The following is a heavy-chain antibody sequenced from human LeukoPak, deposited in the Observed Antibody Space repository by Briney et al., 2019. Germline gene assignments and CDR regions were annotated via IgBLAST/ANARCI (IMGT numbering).Heavy chain of an antibody. V-gene: IGHV3-33*01. CDR1: GFTFSSYG. CDR3: ARHSNGWSEGTY. D-gene: IGHD6-19*01. J-gene: IGHJ4*02. CDR2: IWYDGSNK. Sequence: PGRSLRLSCAASGFTFSSYGMHWVRQAPGKGLEWVAVIWYDGSNKYYADSVKGRFTISRDNSKNTLYLQMNSLRAEDTAVYYCARHSNGWSEGTYWGQGTLVTVTS.